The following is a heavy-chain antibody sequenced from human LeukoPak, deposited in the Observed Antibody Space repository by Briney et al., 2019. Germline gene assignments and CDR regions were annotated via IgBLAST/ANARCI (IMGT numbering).Heavy chain of an antibody. CDR3: ARVVPAANIHDAFDI. CDR1: GYTFPSYG. CDR2: ISAYNGNT. J-gene: IGHJ3*02. V-gene: IGHV1-18*01. D-gene: IGHD2-2*01. Sequence: ASVKVSCKASGYTFPSYGISWVRQAPGQGLEWMGWISAYNGNTNYAQKLQGRVTMTTDTSTSTAYMELRSLRSDDTAVYYCARVVPAANIHDAFDIWGQGTMVTVSS.